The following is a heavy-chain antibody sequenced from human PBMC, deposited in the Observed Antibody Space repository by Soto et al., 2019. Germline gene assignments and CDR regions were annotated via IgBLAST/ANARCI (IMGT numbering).Heavy chain of an antibody. Sequence: EVQLVETGGGLIQPGGSLRLSCAASGFTVSSNYMSWVRQAPGKGLEWVSVIYSGGSTYYADSVKGRFTISRDNSKNTLYRQMNSLRAEDTAVYYCASDYGDYGDDAFDIWGQGTMVTVSS. CDR1: GFTVSSNY. J-gene: IGHJ3*02. CDR2: IYSGGST. V-gene: IGHV3-53*02. D-gene: IGHD4-17*01. CDR3: ASDYGDYGDDAFDI.